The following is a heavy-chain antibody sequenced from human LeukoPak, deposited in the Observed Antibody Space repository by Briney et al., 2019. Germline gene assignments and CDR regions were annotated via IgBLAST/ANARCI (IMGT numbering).Heavy chain of an antibody. Sequence: PGGSLRLSCAASGFTFSSHSMKWVRQAPGKGLEWVSYISSSGSNIYYADSVKGRFTISRDNAKNSMYLQMNSLGAEDTAVYYCARKSLQGWSSDYWGEGILVTVSP. J-gene: IGHJ4*02. D-gene: IGHD1-26*01. V-gene: IGHV3-48*01. CDR1: GFTFSSHS. CDR3: ARKSLQGWSSDY. CDR2: ISSSGSNI.